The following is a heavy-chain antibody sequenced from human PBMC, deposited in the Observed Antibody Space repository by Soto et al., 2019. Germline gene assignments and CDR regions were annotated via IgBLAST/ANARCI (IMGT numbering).Heavy chain of an antibody. Sequence: EVQVVESGGGLVQPGGSLRLSCAASGFTFSSFWMSWVRQAPGKGLEWVANIKPGGSEKYYVDSVKGRFTISRDDAENSLFLQMNSLRAEDTAVYYCARNPWGVAGTDYWGQGTLVTVSS. CDR2: IKPGGSEK. CDR1: GFTFSSFW. CDR3: ARNPWGVAGTDY. V-gene: IGHV3-7*01. D-gene: IGHD6-19*01. J-gene: IGHJ4*02.